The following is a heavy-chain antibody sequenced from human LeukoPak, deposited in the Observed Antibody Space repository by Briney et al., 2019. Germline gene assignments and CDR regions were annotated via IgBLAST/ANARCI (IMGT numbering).Heavy chain of an antibody. CDR1: GFTFDDYA. J-gene: IGHJ4*02. Sequence: PGGSLRLSCAASGFTFDDYAMHWVHQAPGKGLEWVSLISWDGGSTYYADSVKGRFTISRDNSKNSLYLQMNSLRTEDTALYYCAKDITIYAGDSSGYTPTFDYWGQGTLVTVSS. V-gene: IGHV3-43D*03. CDR2: ISWDGGST. CDR3: AKDITIYAGDSSGYTPTFDY. D-gene: IGHD3-22*01.